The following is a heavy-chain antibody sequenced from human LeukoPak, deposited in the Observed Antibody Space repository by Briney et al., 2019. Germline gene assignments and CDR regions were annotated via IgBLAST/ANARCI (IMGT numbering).Heavy chain of an antibody. J-gene: IGHJ4*02. CDR2: IYTSGST. V-gene: IGHV4-4*07. CDR3: ARHSTMVTTGSFDY. CDR1: GGSISTYY. Sequence: SETLSLTCTVSGGSISTYYWTWIRQPSVKGLEWIGRIYTSGSTNYNPSLKSRVTISVDMSKNQFSLKLSSVTAADTAVYYCARHSTMVTTGSFDYWSQGTLVTVSS. D-gene: IGHD4-17*01.